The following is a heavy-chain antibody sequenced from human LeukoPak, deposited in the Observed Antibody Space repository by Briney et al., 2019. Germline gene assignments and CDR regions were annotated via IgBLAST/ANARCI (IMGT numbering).Heavy chain of an antibody. Sequence: SVKVSCKASGGTFSSYAISWVRQAPGQGLEWMGGIIPIFGTANYAQKFQGRVTITADESTSTAYMELSSLRSEDTAVYYCARNRWLQAGVFDFWGQGTLVTVSS. CDR1: GGTFSSYA. CDR3: ARNRWLQAGVFDF. J-gene: IGHJ4*02. CDR2: IIPIFGTA. D-gene: IGHD5-18*01. V-gene: IGHV1-69*13.